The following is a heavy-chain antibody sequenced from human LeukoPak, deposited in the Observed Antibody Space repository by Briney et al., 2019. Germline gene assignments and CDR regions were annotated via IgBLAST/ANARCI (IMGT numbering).Heavy chain of an antibody. CDR1: GFAFRSYG. J-gene: IGHJ6*04. Sequence: GRALRLYCAASGFAFRSYGLHLVRQAPGKGLEWVAVISYDGSNKYYADSVNGRFTISRDNSKNTLYLQMNSLRAEDTAVYYCAKGLAQDTTVSYYYGMDVWGKGTTVTVSS. CDR2: ISYDGSNK. CDR3: AKGLAQDTTVSYYYGMDV. D-gene: IGHD2/OR15-2a*01. V-gene: IGHV3-30*18.